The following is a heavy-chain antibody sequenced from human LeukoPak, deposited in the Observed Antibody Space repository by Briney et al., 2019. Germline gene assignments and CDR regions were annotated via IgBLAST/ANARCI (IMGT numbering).Heavy chain of an antibody. J-gene: IGHJ5*02. CDR2: ISSSGSTI. D-gene: IGHD6-13*01. CDR3: ARDRPYSSSWLDP. V-gene: IGHV3-11*01. Sequence: GGSLRLSCAASGFTFSDYYMSWIRQAPGKGLEWVSYISSSGSTIYYADSVKGRFTISRDNAKNSLYLQMNSLRAEDTAVYYCARDRPYSSSWLDPWGQGTLVTVSS. CDR1: GFTFSDYY.